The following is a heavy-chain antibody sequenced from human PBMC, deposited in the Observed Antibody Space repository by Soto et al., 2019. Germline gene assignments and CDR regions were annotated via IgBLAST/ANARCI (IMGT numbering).Heavy chain of an antibody. CDR3: ARVSREGYNLQEFDY. CDR2: INPGGGST. D-gene: IGHD5-12*01. Sequence: QVQLVQSGAEVKKPGASVKISCKASGYTFTSYYMHWVRQAPGQGLEWMGIINPGGGSTTYAQKFQGRVTMTRDTSTSTVYMELSSLRSEDTAEYYCARVSREGYNLQEFDYWGQGTLVTVS. CDR1: GYTFTSYY. J-gene: IGHJ4*02. V-gene: IGHV1-46*01.